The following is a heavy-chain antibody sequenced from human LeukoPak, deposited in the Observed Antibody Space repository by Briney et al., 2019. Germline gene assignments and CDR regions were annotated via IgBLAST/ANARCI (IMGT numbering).Heavy chain of an antibody. CDR3: ATDGDTSGFDY. J-gene: IGHJ4*01. Sequence: ASVKVSCKASGYTFTAYYMHWVRQAPGQGLEWMGWINTNSGGTNYAQKFQGRVTMTRDTSISTAYMELSRLTSDDTAVHYCATDGDTSGFDYWGHGTLVTVSS. D-gene: IGHD3-22*01. CDR1: GYTFTAYY. V-gene: IGHV1-2*02. CDR2: INTNSGGT.